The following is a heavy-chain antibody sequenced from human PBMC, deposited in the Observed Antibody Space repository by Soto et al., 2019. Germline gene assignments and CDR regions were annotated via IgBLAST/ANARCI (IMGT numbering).Heavy chain of an antibody. D-gene: IGHD3-10*01. Sequence: GGSLRLSCAASGFTFSSYGMHWVRQAPGKGLEWVAVISYDGSNKYYADSVKGRFTISRDNSKNTLYLQMNSLRAEDTAVYYCAKDFYYGSGSPLIDYWGQGTLVTVSS. CDR1: GFTFSSYG. CDR2: ISYDGSNK. V-gene: IGHV3-30*18. CDR3: AKDFYYGSGSPLIDY. J-gene: IGHJ4*02.